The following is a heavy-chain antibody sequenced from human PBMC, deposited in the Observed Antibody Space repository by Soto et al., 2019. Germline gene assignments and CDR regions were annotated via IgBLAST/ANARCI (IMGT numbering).Heavy chain of an antibody. CDR2: INYNGIYK. CDR1: GFIFSTSD. D-gene: IGHD3-22*01. Sequence: PGGSLRLSCATSGFIFSTSDMTWVRQAPGKGLEYVSSINYNGIYKFYAEPAKGRFTISRDNAKNSLYLQMNSLTAEDTAVYYCARKSNSDMSGYDYFDFWGRGTLVTVS. J-gene: IGHJ4*02. CDR3: ARKSNSDMSGYDYFDF. V-gene: IGHV3-21*06.